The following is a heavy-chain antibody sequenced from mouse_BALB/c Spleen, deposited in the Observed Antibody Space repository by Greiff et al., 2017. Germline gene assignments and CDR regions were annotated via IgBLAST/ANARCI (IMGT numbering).Heavy chain of an antibody. J-gene: IGHJ4*01. CDR3: ARTGDDYDGGYYYAMDY. CDR1: GFNIKDYY. Sequence: EVKLVESGAELVRPGALVKLSCKASGFNIKDYYMHWVKQRPEQGLEWIGWIDPENGNTIYDPKFHGKASITADTSSNTAYLQLSSLTSEDTAVYYCARTGDDYDGGYYYAMDYWGQGTSVTVSS. V-gene: IGHV14-1*02. CDR2: IDPENGNT. D-gene: IGHD2-4*01.